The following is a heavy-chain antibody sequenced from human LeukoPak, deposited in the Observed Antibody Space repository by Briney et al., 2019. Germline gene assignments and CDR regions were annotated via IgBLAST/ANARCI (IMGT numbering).Heavy chain of an antibody. D-gene: IGHD3-22*01. CDR2: IYTSGST. CDR3: ARASYSYDINGWVPFDY. V-gene: IGHV4-61*02. J-gene: IGHJ4*02. Sequence: PSQTLSLTCTVSGNSISSGDNYWSWIRQPAGKGLEWIGRIYTSGSTNYNPSLKSRVTISGDTSKNQFSLRLSSVAAADTAVYYCARASYSYDINGWVPFDYWGQGTLVTVSS. CDR1: GNSISSGDNY.